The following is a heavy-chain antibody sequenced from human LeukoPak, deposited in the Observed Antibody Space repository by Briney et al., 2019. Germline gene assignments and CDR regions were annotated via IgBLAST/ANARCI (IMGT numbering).Heavy chain of an antibody. V-gene: IGHV3-15*01. J-gene: IGHJ4*02. CDR1: GFTFSNAW. D-gene: IGHD3-3*01. CDR3: TTDRFDFWSGYSGLPY. CDR2: IKSKTDGGTT. Sequence: AGGSLRLSCAASGFTFSNAWMSWVRQTPGKGLEWVGRIKSKTDGGTTDYAAPVKGRFTVSRDDSKNTLYLQMNSLKTEDTAVYYCTTDRFDFWSGYSGLPYWGQGTLVTVSS.